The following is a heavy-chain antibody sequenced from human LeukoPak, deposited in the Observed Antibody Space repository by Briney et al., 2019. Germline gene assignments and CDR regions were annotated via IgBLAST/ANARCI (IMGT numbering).Heavy chain of an antibody. J-gene: IGHJ4*02. CDR2: IYYSGST. CDR1: GGSISRGEYY. Sequence: SQTPSDSRTVSGGSISRGEYYWSWIRQPLGKGLEWIGYIYYSGSTYYNPSLKSRVTISVDTSKNQFSLKLSSVTAADTAVYYCALYRGVRGVTRMYCFDCLGQGTLVTVSS. CDR3: ALYRGVRGVTRMYCFDC. V-gene: IGHV4-30-4*01. D-gene: IGHD3-10*01.